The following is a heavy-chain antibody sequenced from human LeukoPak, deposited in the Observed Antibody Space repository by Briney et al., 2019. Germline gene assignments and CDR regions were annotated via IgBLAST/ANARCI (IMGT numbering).Heavy chain of an antibody. J-gene: IGHJ6*02. CDR1: GYSFTSYW. CDR2: IYLSDSDT. Sequence: GESLKISCKGSGYSFTSYWIGWVRQMPGKGLEWMGIIYLSDSDTRYSPSFQGQVTISADKSISTAYLQWSSLKASDTAMYYCARHLDYYDSSGSRLYGMDVWGQGTTVTVSS. CDR3: ARHLDYYDSSGSRLYGMDV. V-gene: IGHV5-51*01. D-gene: IGHD3-22*01.